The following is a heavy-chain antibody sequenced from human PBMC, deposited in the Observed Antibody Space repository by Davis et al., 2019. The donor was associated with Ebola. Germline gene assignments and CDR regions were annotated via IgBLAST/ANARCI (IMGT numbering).Heavy chain of an antibody. V-gene: IGHV1-8*01. CDR2: MNPKTGNT. J-gene: IGHJ6*04. CDR1: GYTFTNYD. D-gene: IGHD2-2*01. CDR3: TRGYDYYYGVDV. Sequence: ASVKVSCKASGYTFTNYDINWVRQAAGQGLEYMGWMNPKTGNTGYAQRFQGRVTMSRDTSITTAYMELNSLRFDDTAVYYCTRGYDYYYGVDVWGKGTTVTVSS.